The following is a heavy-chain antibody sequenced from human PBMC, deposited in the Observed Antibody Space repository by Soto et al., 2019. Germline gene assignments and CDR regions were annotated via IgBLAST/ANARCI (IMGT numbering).Heavy chain of an antibody. J-gene: IGHJ6*02. CDR1: GFTFSSYG. CDR2: ISYDGSNK. Sequence: QVQLVESGGGVVQPGRSLRLSCAASGFTFSSYGMHWVRQAPGKGLEWVAVISYDGSNKYYADSVKGRFTISRDNSKNTLYLQMNSLRAEDTAVYYCAKDDRIDTYYYGMDVWGQGTTVTVSS. V-gene: IGHV3-30*18. CDR3: AKDDRIDTYYYGMDV. D-gene: IGHD1-26*01.